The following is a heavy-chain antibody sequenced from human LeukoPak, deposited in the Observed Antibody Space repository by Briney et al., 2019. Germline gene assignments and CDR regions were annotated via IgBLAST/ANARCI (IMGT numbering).Heavy chain of an antibody. D-gene: IGHD2-15*01. V-gene: IGHV3-49*04. CDR1: GFTFGDYG. CDR3: SRSPLYCSGGSCSYPRFYYYGMDV. J-gene: IGHJ6*04. CDR2: IRTRAYGGTT. Sequence: GGSLRLSCKTSGFTFGDYGMTWVRQAPGQGLEWVGFIRTRAYGGTTGYAASVNARFIISRDDSMSIAYLQMNSLKTEDTAVYYCSRSPLYCSGGSCSYPRFYYYGMDVWGKGTTVTVS.